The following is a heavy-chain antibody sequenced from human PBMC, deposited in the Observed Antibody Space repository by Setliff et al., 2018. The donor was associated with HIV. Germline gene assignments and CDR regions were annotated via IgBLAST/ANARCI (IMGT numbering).Heavy chain of an antibody. CDR3: AKASAYCGGDCYSGVY. CDR1: GGTFTSYV. Sequence: GASVKVSCKASGGTFTSYVISWVRQAPGQGLEWLGGIIPLFGMRNVAQKFQGRVTITTDESTSTAYMELSSLRSEDTAVYYCAKASAYCGGDCYSGVYWGQGTLVTVSS. D-gene: IGHD2-21*02. J-gene: IGHJ4*02. V-gene: IGHV1-69*05. CDR2: IIPLFGMR.